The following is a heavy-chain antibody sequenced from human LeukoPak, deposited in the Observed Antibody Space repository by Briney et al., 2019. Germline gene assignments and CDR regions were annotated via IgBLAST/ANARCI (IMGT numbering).Heavy chain of an antibody. J-gene: IGHJ4*02. CDR2: INPSSGDT. CDR1: GYSFTGCY. D-gene: IGHD2-15*01. CDR3: AKGLSWTYYFDD. Sequence: ASVKVSFKASGYSFTGCYMYWVRQAPGQGLEWLGWINPSSGDTKYAQKFQGRVTMTRDTSTSTAQMELSRLRSDDTAVYYCAKGLSWTYYFDDWGQGTLVTVSS. V-gene: IGHV1-2*02.